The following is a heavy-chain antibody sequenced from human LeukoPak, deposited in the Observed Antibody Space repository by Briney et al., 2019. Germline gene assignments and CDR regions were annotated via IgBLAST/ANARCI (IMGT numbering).Heavy chain of an antibody. Sequence: GGSLRLSCTASRFAFSSYAMHWVRQAPGKGLEWVALISNDGVNKYYAESVKGRFTISRDNSKNTLSLQMNSLRVEDTAVFYCVRGDGYNTLDYWGQGTLVTVSS. D-gene: IGHD5-24*01. CDR1: RFAFSSYA. CDR3: VRGDGYNTLDY. J-gene: IGHJ4*02. V-gene: IGHV3-30-3*01. CDR2: ISNDGVNK.